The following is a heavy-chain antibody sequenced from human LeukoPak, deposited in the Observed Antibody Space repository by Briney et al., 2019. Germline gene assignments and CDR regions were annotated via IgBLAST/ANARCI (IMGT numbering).Heavy chain of an antibody. J-gene: IGHJ6*02. Sequence: GGSLRLSCAASGFTFSSYSMNWVRQAPAKGLEWVSSLSGSRSYIYYADSVKGRFTISRDNAKNSLYLQMNSLRAEDTAVYYCAREGCGGDCYSYYYYGMDVWGQGTTVTVSS. CDR2: LSGSRSYI. V-gene: IGHV3-21*01. CDR1: GFTFSSYS. D-gene: IGHD2-21*02. CDR3: AREGCGGDCYSYYYYGMDV.